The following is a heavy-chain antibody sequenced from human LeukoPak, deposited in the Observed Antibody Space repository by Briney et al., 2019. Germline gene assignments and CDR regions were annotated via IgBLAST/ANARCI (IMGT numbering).Heavy chain of an antibody. CDR1: GGSISSRDYY. J-gene: IGHJ4*02. V-gene: IGHV4-30-4*08. Sequence: SETLSLTCTVSGGSISSRDYYWSWIRQPPGGGLEWIGYIFYSGSTYYNPSLKSRVTISIDTSKNQFSLKLSSVTAADTAMYYCARVLQVGTTTKFDSWGQGTLVTVSS. CDR2: IFYSGST. D-gene: IGHD1-26*01. CDR3: ARVLQVGTTTKFDS.